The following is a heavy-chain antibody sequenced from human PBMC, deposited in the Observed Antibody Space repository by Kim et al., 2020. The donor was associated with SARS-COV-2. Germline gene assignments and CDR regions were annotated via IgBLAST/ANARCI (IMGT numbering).Heavy chain of an antibody. V-gene: IGHV1-46*01. D-gene: IGHD3-10*01. CDR2: INPSGGST. CDR3: ARGLLLWFGEYEQSSYYFDY. J-gene: IGHJ4*02. Sequence: ASVKVSCKASGYTFTSYYMHWVRQAPGQGLEWMGIINPSGGSTSYAQKFQGRVTMTRDTSTSTVYMELSSLRSEDTAVYYCARGLLLWFGEYEQSSYYFDYWGQGTLVTVSS. CDR1: GYTFTSYY.